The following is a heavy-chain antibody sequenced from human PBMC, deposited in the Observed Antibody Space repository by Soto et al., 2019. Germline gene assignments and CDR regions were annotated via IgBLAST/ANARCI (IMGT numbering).Heavy chain of an antibody. CDR3: AKNRLDIALIWFDP. D-gene: IGHD5-12*01. CDR1: GGTFSSYT. CDR2: IIPILGIA. V-gene: IGHV1-69*02. Sequence: GASVKVSCKASGGTFSSYTISWVRQAPGQGLEWMGRIIPILGIANYAQKFQGRVTITADKSTSTAYMELSSLRAEDTAVYYCAKNRLDIALIWFDPWGQGTLVTVSS. J-gene: IGHJ5*02.